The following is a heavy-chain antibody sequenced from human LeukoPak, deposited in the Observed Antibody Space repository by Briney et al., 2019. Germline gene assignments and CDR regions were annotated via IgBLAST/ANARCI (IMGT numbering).Heavy chain of an antibody. V-gene: IGHV3-74*01. J-gene: IGHJ4*02. Sequence: GGSLRLSCAASGFTFSSYWMHWVRQAPGKGLVWVSRINSDGSSTSYADSVKGRFTISRDNAKNTLYLQMNSLRAEDTAVYYRARAYYYDSSGYSGTDYWGQGTLVTVSS. CDR3: ARAYYYDSSGYSGTDY. CDR2: INSDGSST. D-gene: IGHD3-22*01. CDR1: GFTFSSYW.